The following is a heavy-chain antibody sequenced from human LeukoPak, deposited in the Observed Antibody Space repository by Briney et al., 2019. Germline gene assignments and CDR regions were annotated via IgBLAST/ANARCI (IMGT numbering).Heavy chain of an antibody. Sequence: SETLSLTCTVSGGSMSAYYWNWMRQSAGKGLEWIGRIYFGGSTYYNPSLEGRVSMSVDTSKNQFSLKINSATAADTAVYYCARDRPPGPHAFDIWGQGTMVTVSS. CDR2: IYFGGST. CDR3: ARDRPPGPHAFDI. CDR1: GGSMSAYY. V-gene: IGHV4-4*07. J-gene: IGHJ3*02. D-gene: IGHD2-8*02.